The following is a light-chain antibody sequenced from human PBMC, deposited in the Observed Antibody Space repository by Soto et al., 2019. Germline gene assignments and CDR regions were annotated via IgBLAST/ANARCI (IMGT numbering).Light chain of an antibody. CDR2: NNN. Sequence: QSVLTQPPSASGTPGQRVTISCSGSSSNIGSNAVTWYQHLPGAAPKLLITNNNHRPSGVPDRFSGSKSGTSASLTISGLHSEDDGDYYCAAWDESLNGFVVFGTGTKVTVL. CDR3: AAWDESLNGFVV. CDR1: SSNIGSNA. V-gene: IGLV1-44*01. J-gene: IGLJ1*01.